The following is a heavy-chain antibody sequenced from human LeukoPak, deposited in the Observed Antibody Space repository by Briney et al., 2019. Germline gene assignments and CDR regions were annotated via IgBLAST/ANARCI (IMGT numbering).Heavy chain of an antibody. CDR2: ISSSSSYI. CDR3: ARDREMVRHFDI. J-gene: IGHJ3*02. D-gene: IGHD3-10*01. V-gene: IGHV3-21*04. Sequence: GGSLRLSCAASGFTFSSYSMNWVRQAPGKGLEWVSSISSSSSYIYYADSVKGRFTISRDNSKNTLYLQISSLRADDTAVYYCARDREMVRHFDIWGQGTMVTVSS. CDR1: GFTFSSYS.